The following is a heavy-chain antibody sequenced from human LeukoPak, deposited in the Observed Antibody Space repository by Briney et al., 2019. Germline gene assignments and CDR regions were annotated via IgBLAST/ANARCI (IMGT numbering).Heavy chain of an antibody. CDR1: GFTFSSYW. CDR2: IKQDGSEK. CDR3: ARVYSSSWYLHEFDY. D-gene: IGHD6-13*01. V-gene: IGHV3-7*01. Sequence: HPGGSLRLSCAASGFTFSSYWMSWVRQAPGKGLEWVANIKQDGSEKYYVDSVKGRFTISRDNAKNSLYLQMNSLRAEDTAVYYCARVYSSSWYLHEFDYWGQGTLVTVSS. J-gene: IGHJ4*02.